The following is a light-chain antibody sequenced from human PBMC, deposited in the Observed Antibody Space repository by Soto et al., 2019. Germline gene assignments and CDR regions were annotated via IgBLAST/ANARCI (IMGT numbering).Light chain of an antibody. CDR2: GAS. CDR3: QQYGNSPWT. CDR1: QSISNND. Sequence: EIVLTQSPGTLSLSPGERATLSCRASQSISNNDLAWYQQKLGQSPRILIYGASNRAPDIPDRVSGSESGTDFTLTISSLEPEYSAVYYCQQYGNSPWTFGQGTKVEIK. J-gene: IGKJ1*01. V-gene: IGKV3-20*01.